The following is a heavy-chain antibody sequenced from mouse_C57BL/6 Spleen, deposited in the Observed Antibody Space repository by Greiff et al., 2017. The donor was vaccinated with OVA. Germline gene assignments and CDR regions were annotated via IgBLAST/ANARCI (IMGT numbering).Heavy chain of an antibody. CDR3: ARHEVYGSSSYYAMDY. D-gene: IGHD1-1*01. Sequence: VQLQQSGAELVKPGASVKLSCKASGYTFTEYTIHWVKQRSGQGLEWIGWFYAGRGSIKYNEKFKDKATLAADKSSSTVYMELSRLTSEDSAVYFCARHEVYGSSSYYAMDYWGQGTSVTVSS. CDR2: FYAGRGSI. CDR1: GYTFTEYT. V-gene: IGHV1-62-2*01. J-gene: IGHJ4*01.